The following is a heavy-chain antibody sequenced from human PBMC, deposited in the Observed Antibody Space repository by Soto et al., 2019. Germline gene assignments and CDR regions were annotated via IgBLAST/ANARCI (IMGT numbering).Heavy chain of an antibody. CDR2: INSDGSST. CDR1: GFTFSSYW. Sequence: GGSLRLSCAASGFTFSSYWMHWVRQAPGKGLVWVSRINSDGSSTSYADSVKGRFTISRDNAKNTLYLQMNSLRAEDTAVYYCARDLGSDTAMVYYYYYYGMDVWGQGTTVTVSS. D-gene: IGHD5-18*01. J-gene: IGHJ6*02. V-gene: IGHV3-74*01. CDR3: ARDLGSDTAMVYYYYYYGMDV.